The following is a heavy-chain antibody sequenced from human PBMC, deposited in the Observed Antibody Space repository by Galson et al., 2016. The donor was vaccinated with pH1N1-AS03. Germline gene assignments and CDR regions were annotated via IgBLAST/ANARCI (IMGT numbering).Heavy chain of an antibody. CDR1: GYIFGSYY. V-gene: IGHV1-46*01. Sequence: SVKVSCKASGYIFGSYYLHWVRQAPGQGLEWMGIINPSGGSTTYPQTFKGRVTMTTDASTSTVDMELTTLRSDDTGVYYCASGDNILNCYDGVHWLGPWGQGTLVTVSS. CDR3: ASGDNILNCYDGVHWLGP. D-gene: IGHD1-1*01. J-gene: IGHJ5*02. CDR2: INPSGGST.